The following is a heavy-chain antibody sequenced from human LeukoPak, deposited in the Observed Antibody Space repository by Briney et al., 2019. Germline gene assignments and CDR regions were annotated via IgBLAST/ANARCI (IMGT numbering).Heavy chain of an antibody. Sequence: GSLRLSCAASGFTFSNAWMSWVRQAPGKGLEWVGRIKSKTDGGTTDYAAPVKGRFTISRDNSKNTLYLQMNSLRAEDTAVYYCAKGPVLLWFGEFDYWGQGTLVTVSS. V-gene: IGHV3-15*01. D-gene: IGHD3-10*01. CDR2: IKSKTDGGTT. J-gene: IGHJ4*02. CDR1: GFTFSNAW. CDR3: AKGPVLLWFGEFDY.